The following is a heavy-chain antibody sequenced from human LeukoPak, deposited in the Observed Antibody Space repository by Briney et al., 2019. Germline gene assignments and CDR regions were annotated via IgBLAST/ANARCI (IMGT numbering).Heavy chain of an antibody. Sequence: SETLSLTCTVSGGSISSGGYYWSWIRRHPGKGLEWIGYIYYSGSTYYNPSLKSRVTISVDTSKNQFSLKLSSVTAADTAVYYCARVRLSKYCSGGSCHGGIRLVDYWGQGTLVTVSS. CDR1: GGSISSGGYY. D-gene: IGHD2-15*01. V-gene: IGHV4-31*03. CDR3: ARVRLSKYCSGGSCHGGIRLVDY. J-gene: IGHJ4*02. CDR2: IYYSGST.